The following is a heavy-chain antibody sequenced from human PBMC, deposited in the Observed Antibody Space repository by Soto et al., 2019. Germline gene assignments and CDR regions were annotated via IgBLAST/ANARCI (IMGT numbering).Heavy chain of an antibody. Sequence: EVQLVESGGGLVQPGRSLRLSCAASGFTFDDYAMHWVRRVPGKGLEWVASISWNSNIIGYADSVKGRFTISRDNSKNAMYLQMNSLRPEDTALYYCANGCADGFCSGGRCYFDYWGQGTLVTVSS. CDR2: ISWNSNII. CDR3: ANGCADGFCSGGRCYFDY. J-gene: IGHJ4*02. V-gene: IGHV3-9*01. CDR1: GFTFDDYA. D-gene: IGHD2-15*01.